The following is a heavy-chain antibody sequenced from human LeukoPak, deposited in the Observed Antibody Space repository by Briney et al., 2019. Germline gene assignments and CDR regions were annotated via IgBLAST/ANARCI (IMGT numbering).Heavy chain of an antibody. V-gene: IGHV5-51*01. J-gene: IGHJ4*02. D-gene: IGHD6-6*01. CDR2: IYPGDSDT. Sequence: GESLKTSCKGSGYSFTSYWIVWVRQLPGKGLEWRGIIYPGDSDTRYSPSFQGQVTISADKSISTAYLQWSSLKASDTAMYYCARESTPSKAARRFDYWGQGTLVTVSS. CDR1: GYSFTSYW. CDR3: ARESTPSKAARRFDY.